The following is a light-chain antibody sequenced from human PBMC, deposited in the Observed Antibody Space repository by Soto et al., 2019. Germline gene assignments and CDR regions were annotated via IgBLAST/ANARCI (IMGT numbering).Light chain of an antibody. CDR3: CSYAGSYIFYV. CDR1: GSDVGGYNY. Sequence: QSVLTQPRSVSGSPGQSVTIPCTGTGSDVGGYNYVSWYQQHPGKAPKLLIYDVSERPSGVPDRFSGSKSGNTASLTISGLQAEDEADYYCCSYAGSYIFYVFGTGTTVTVL. J-gene: IGLJ1*01. CDR2: DVS. V-gene: IGLV2-11*01.